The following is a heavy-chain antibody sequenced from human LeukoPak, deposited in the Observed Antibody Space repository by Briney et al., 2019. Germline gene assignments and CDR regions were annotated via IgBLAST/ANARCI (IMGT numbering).Heavy chain of an antibody. V-gene: IGHV4-34*01. Sequence: SETLSLTCAVHGGSVSNNFWSWIRQPPGKGLEWIGDISHSGSTNYNSSLKSRVTISIDTSKNQFSLKLSSVTAADTAVYYCARVTGYMIEDYFDYWGQGTLVTVSS. CDR1: GGSVSNNF. J-gene: IGHJ4*02. CDR2: ISHSGST. D-gene: IGHD3-22*01. CDR3: ARVTGYMIEDYFDY.